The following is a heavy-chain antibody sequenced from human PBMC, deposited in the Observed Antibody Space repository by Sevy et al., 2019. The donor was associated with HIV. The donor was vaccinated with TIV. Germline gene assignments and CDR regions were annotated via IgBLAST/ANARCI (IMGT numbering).Heavy chain of an antibody. CDR2: ISSGSSYI. V-gene: IGHV3-21*04. Sequence: GALRLSCAASGFTFSYYTMNWVRQAPGKGLEWVSSISSGSSYIFYADSVKGRFTISRDNAQNSLHLQMNSLRADDTAVYYCAGAPTVISFDYWGLGILVTVSS. CDR1: GFTFSYYT. CDR3: AGAPTVISFDY. J-gene: IGHJ4*02. D-gene: IGHD4-17*01.